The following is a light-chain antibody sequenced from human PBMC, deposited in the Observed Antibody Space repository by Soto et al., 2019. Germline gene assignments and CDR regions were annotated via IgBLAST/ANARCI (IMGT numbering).Light chain of an antibody. CDR3: SSDTSSSTPYV. CDR1: SSDVGGYNY. J-gene: IGLJ1*01. CDR2: EVS. Sequence: QSVLTQPASVSGSPVQSITISCTGTSSDVGGYNYVSWYQQHPGKAPKLMIYEVSNRPSGVSNRFSGSKSGNTGSLTISGLQAEDEADYYCSSDTSSSTPYVFGTGTKDTVL. V-gene: IGLV2-14*01.